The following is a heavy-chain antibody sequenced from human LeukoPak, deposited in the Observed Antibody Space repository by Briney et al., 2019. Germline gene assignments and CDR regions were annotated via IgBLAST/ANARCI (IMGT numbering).Heavy chain of an antibody. CDR3: ARGVPWVKTTIHPYCFDS. V-gene: IGHV4-59*02. CDR1: WDSVTNYY. D-gene: IGHD2-21*02. J-gene: IGHJ4*02. Sequence: PSETLSLTCTVSWDSVTNYYWTWIRQSPGKGLEWIGYVYNSGTTNSNPSLQSRVTLSVDTSKHHFSLTLTHATAATTADYFCARGVPWVKTTIHPYCFDSWGQGTLVTVSS. CDR2: VYNSGTT.